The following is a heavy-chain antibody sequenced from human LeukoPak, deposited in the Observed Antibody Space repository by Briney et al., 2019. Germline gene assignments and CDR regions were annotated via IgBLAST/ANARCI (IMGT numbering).Heavy chain of an antibody. J-gene: IGHJ4*02. CDR2: IYYSGST. D-gene: IGHD6-19*01. V-gene: IGHV4-39*07. Sequence: SETLSLTCTVSGGSISSSSYYWGWIRQPPGKGLEWIGSIYYSGSTYYNPSLKSRVTISVDTSKNQFSLKLSSVTAADTAVYYCASTINTFSIAVADDWGQGTLVTVSS. CDR3: ASTINTFSIAVADD. CDR1: GGSISSSSYY.